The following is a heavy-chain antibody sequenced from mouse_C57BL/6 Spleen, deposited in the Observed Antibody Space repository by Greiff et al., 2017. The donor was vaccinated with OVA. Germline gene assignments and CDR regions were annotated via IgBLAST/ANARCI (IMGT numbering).Heavy chain of an antibody. D-gene: IGHD2-1*01. CDR1: GYAFSSYW. J-gene: IGHJ3*01. V-gene: IGHV1-80*01. Sequence: QVQLQQSGAELVKPGASVKISCKASGYAFSSYWMNWVKQRPGKGLEWIGQIYPGDGDTNYNGKFKGKATLTADKSSSTAYMQLSSLTSEDSAVYFCAREGNYGKLPGFAYWGQGTLVTVSA. CDR2: IYPGDGDT. CDR3: AREGNYGKLPGFAY.